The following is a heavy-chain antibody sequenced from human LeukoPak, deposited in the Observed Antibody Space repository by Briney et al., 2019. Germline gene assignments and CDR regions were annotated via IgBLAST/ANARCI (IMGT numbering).Heavy chain of an antibody. D-gene: IGHD3-9*01. V-gene: IGHV4-39*01. CDR3: ARNRYYDILTGYFLFDY. CDR1: GGSISSSSYY. CDR2: IYYSGST. J-gene: IGHJ4*02. Sequence: SETLSLTCIVSGGSISSSSYYWGWIRQPPGKGLEWIGSIYYSGSTYYNPSLKSRVTISVDTSKNQFSLKLSSVTAADTAVYYCARNRYYDILTGYFLFDYWGQGTLVTVSS.